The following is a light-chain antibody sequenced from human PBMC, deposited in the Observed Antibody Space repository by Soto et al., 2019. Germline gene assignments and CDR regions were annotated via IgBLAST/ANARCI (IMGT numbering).Light chain of an antibody. V-gene: IGKV3-15*01. CDR1: QSVSSN. Sequence: EIVMTQSPATLSVSPGERATLPCRASQSVSSNLAWYQQKPGQAPRLLIYGASTRATGIPARFSGSGSGTEFTLTISSLQSEDFAVYYCQQYNNWPPSWTFGQGTKV. CDR2: GAS. J-gene: IGKJ1*01. CDR3: QQYNNWPPSWT.